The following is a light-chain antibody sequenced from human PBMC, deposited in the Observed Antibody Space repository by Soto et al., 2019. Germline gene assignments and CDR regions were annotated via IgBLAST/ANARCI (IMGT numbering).Light chain of an antibody. V-gene: IGKV3-20*01. J-gene: IGKJ1*01. CDR1: QSVSSTY. CDR3: QQYSTSTWWT. CDR2: GAS. Sequence: EIVLTQSPGTMSLSPGERATLSCRASQSVSSTYLAWYQQKPGQAPRLLINGASSRATGIPDRFSVSGSGTDFTLTISRLEPEDFAVYYCQQYSTSTWWTFGQGTKVEIK.